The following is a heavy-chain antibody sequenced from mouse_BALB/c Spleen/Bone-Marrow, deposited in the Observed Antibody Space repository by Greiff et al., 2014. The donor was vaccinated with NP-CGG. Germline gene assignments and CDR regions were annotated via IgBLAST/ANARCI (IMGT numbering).Heavy chain of an antibody. V-gene: IGHV1-14*01. CDR2: INPYNDGT. CDR3: ARFDGYYSLYFDV. D-gene: IGHD2-3*01. J-gene: IGHJ1*01. CDR1: GYTFTSYI. Sequence: VQLQQPGPELVQPGASAKMSCKASGYTFTSYIMQWVKQRPGQGLEWIGYINPYNDGTKYNEKFKGKATLTSDKSSSTAYMGLSSLTSEDSAVYYCARFDGYYSLYFDVWGAGTTVTVSS.